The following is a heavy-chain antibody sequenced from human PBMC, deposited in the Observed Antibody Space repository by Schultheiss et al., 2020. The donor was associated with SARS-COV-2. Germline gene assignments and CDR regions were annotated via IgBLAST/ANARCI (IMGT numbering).Heavy chain of an antibody. Sequence: SQTLSLTCTVSGGSISSSSYYWGWIRQPPGKGLEWIGSIYHSGSTYYNPSLKSRVTISVDTSKNQFSLKLSSVTAADTAVYYCARASGYSSSWDFDYWGQGTLVTVSS. J-gene: IGHJ4*02. D-gene: IGHD6-13*01. V-gene: IGHV4-39*07. CDR2: IYHSGST. CDR3: ARASGYSSSWDFDY. CDR1: GGSISSSSYY.